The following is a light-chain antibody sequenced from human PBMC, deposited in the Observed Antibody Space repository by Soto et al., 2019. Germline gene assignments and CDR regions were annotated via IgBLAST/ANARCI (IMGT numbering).Light chain of an antibody. CDR3: AAWDASLNGSYV. CDR1: RSNIGSNT. V-gene: IGLV1-44*01. Sequence: QSSRTHSPSTSGTPGQRVTISCSGSRSNIGSNTVTWYQQLPGTAPKLLIYSNNQRPSGVPDRFSGSKSGTSASLAISGLQSWDEADYYCAAWDASLNGSYVFGTGTKVTVL. CDR2: SNN. J-gene: IGLJ1*01.